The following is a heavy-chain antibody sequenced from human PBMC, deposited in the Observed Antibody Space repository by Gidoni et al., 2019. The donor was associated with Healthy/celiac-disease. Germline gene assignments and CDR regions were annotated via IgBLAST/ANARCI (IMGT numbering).Heavy chain of an antibody. D-gene: IGHD3-10*01. CDR1: GFTFSSYG. J-gene: IGHJ4*02. CDR2: ISYDGSNK. Sequence: QVQLVESGGGVVQPGRSLRLSCAASGFTFSSYGMHWVRQAPGKGLEWVAVISYDGSNKYYADSVKGRFTISRDNSKNTLYLQMNSLRAEDTAVYYCARGVGVRGVIWYFDYWGQGTLVTVSS. CDR3: ARGVGVRGVIWYFDY. V-gene: IGHV3-30*03.